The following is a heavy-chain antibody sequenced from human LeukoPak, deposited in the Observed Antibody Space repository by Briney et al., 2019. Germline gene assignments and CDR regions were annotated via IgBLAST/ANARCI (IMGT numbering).Heavy chain of an antibody. V-gene: IGHV3-21*01. J-gene: IGHJ4*02. CDR3: AKPILLFLRGVSYYFDY. D-gene: IGHD3-10*01. CDR2: ISSSSSYI. Sequence: PGGSLRLSCAASGFTFSSYSMNWVRQAPGKGLEWVSSISSSSSYIYYADSVKGRFTISRDNAKNSLYLQMNSLRAEDTAVYYCAKPILLFLRGVSYYFDYWGQGTLVTVSS. CDR1: GFTFSSYS.